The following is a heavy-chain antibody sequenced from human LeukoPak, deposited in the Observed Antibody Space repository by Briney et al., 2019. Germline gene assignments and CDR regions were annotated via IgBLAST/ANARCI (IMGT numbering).Heavy chain of an antibody. CDR3: ARGRAAAGLLEKYYFDY. V-gene: IGHV1-18*01. Sequence: GASVKVSCKASGYTFTSYGISWVRQAPGQGLEWMGWISAYNGNTNYAQKLQGRVTMATDTSTSTAYMELRSLRSDDTAVYYCARGRAAAGLLEKYYFDYWGQGTLVTVSS. CDR1: GYTFTSYG. CDR2: ISAYNGNT. D-gene: IGHD6-13*01. J-gene: IGHJ4*02.